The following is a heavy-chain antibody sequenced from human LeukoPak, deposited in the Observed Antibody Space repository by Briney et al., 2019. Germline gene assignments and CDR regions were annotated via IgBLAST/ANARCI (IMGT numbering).Heavy chain of an antibody. J-gene: IGHJ4*02. CDR1: GGSISSYY. CDR3: ARHSLRYFDWLLYYFDY. V-gene: IGHV4-59*08. Sequence: SETLSLTCTVSGGSISSYYWSWIRQPPGKGLEWIGYIYYSGSTNYNPSLKSRVTISVDTSKNQFSLKLSSVTAADTAVYYCARHSLRYFDWLLYYFDYWGQGTLVTVSS. CDR2: IYYSGST. D-gene: IGHD3-9*01.